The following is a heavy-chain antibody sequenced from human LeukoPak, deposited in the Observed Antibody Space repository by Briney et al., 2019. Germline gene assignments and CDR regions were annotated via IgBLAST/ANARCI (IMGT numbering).Heavy chain of an antibody. D-gene: IGHD1-7*01. Sequence: PSETLSLTCTVSGGSISSYYWSWIRQPPGKGLEWIGYIYYSGSTNYNPSLKSRVTISVDTSKNQFSLKLSSVTAADTAVYYCARVADGRAVGSWNYVYWGQGTLVTVSS. J-gene: IGHJ4*02. CDR2: IYYSGST. CDR3: ARVADGRAVGSWNYVY. V-gene: IGHV4-59*01. CDR1: GGSISSYY.